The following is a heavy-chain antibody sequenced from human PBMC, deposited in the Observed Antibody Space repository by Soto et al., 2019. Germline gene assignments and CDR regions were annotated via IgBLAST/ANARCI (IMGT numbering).Heavy chain of an antibody. CDR1: GGTFGSDA. V-gene: IGHV1-69*06. D-gene: IGHD3-22*01. Sequence: SVKVSCKASGGTFGSDAITWVRQTPGQGLEWVGRIIPIFGTTNYAQNLQGRVTISADKSTLTSYMELHSLTSDDTALYYCARDRTDSGYYTNWLDPWGQGTQVTVSS. CDR2: IIPIFGTT. J-gene: IGHJ5*02. CDR3: ARDRTDSGYYTNWLDP.